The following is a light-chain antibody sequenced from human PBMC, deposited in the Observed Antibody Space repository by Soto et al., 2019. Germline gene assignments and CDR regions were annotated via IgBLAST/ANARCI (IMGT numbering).Light chain of an antibody. CDR2: WAS. CDR3: QQYFSIPVT. Sequence: DIVMTQSPDSLAVSLGERATINCKSSQSVLFSSNNKNYLAWYQQKEGQPPKLLISWASIRESGVPDRFTGGGSGTDFTLTISSLQAEDVAVYYCQQYFSIPVTFGQGTRL. CDR1: QSVLFSSNNKNY. V-gene: IGKV4-1*01. J-gene: IGKJ5*01.